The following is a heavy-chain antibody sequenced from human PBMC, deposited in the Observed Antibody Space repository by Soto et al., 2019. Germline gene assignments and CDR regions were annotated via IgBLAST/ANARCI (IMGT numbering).Heavy chain of an antibody. D-gene: IGHD2-2*01. CDR3: ARESRYCNTNSCSFQHAFDI. Sequence: PVGSLRLSCAASGFTFGGYAMHWVRRAPGKGLEWVAVISYDGSNRYYADSVKGRLTISRDNSKNTLYLQMNSLRAEDTAVYSCARESRYCNTNSCSFQHAFDIWGQGTMVTVSS. V-gene: IGHV3-30-3*01. J-gene: IGHJ3*02. CDR1: GFTFGGYA. CDR2: ISYDGSNR.